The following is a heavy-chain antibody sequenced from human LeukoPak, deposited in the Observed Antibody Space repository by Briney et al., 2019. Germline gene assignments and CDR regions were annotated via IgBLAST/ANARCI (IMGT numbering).Heavy chain of an antibody. D-gene: IGHD6-13*01. Sequence: SETLSLTCTVSGGSINSYYWSWIRQPPGKGLEWIGYIYYSGSTNYNPSLKSRVTISVGTSKNQFSLKLSSVTAADTAVYYCATSSSWYGNWFDPWGQGTLVTVSS. CDR2: IYYSGST. J-gene: IGHJ5*02. CDR1: GGSINSYY. V-gene: IGHV4-59*01. CDR3: ATSSSWYGNWFDP.